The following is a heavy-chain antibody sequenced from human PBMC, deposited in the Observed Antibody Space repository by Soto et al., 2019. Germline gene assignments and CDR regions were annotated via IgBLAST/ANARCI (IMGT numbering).Heavy chain of an antibody. Sequence: GGSLRLSCAASGFTFSSYGMHWVRQAPGKGLEWVAVISYDGSNKYYADSVKGRFTISRDNSKNTLYLQMNSLRAEDTAVYYCAKDLDRYSSWRTGEGGAVWGQGTTVTVSS. D-gene: IGHD6-13*01. CDR2: ISYDGSNK. V-gene: IGHV3-30*18. CDR1: GFTFSSYG. CDR3: AKDLDRYSSWRTGEGGAV. J-gene: IGHJ6*02.